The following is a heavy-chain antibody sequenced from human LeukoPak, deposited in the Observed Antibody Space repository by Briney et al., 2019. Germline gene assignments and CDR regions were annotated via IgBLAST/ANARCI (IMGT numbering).Heavy chain of an antibody. D-gene: IGHD2-2*01. CDR2: IYPGDSDT. Sequence: GESLKISCKGSGYSFTSYWIGWVRQMPGKGLEWMGIIYPGDSDTRYSPSFQGQVTIPADKSISTAYLQWSSLKASDTAMYYCATYCSSTSCSRANWFDPWGQGTLVTVSS. J-gene: IGHJ5*02. CDR3: ATYCSSTSCSRANWFDP. V-gene: IGHV5-51*01. CDR1: GYSFTSYW.